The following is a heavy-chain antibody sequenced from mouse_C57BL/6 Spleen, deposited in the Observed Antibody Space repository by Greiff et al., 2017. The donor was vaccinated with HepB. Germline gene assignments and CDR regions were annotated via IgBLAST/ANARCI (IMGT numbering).Heavy chain of an antibody. CDR2: IWRGGST. CDR3: AKTLDSSGYAFAY. V-gene: IGHV2-5*01. D-gene: IGHD3-2*02. J-gene: IGHJ3*01. CDR1: GFSLTSYG. Sequence: VQGVESGPGLVQPSQSLSITCTVSGFSLTSYGVHWVRQSPGKGLEWLGVIWRGGSTDYNAAFMSRLSITKDNSKSQVFFKMNRLQADDTAIYYCAKTLDSSGYAFAYWGQGTLVTVSA.